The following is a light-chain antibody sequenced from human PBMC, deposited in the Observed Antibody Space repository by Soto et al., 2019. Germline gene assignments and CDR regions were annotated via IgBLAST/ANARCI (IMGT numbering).Light chain of an antibody. Sequence: DIQMTQSPASLSASVGDRVTITCQASQDISFYLNWYQQKPGKAPKLLIYDASHLEIGVPSWLSGSGSGTEFTLTISNLQPEDFATYFCQQYDNLRLSFGGGTKVEIK. CDR1: QDISFY. J-gene: IGKJ4*01. CDR3: QQYDNLRLS. V-gene: IGKV1-33*01. CDR2: DAS.